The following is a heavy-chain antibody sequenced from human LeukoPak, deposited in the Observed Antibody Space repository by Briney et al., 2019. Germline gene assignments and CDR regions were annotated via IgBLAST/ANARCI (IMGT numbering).Heavy chain of an antibody. D-gene: IGHD2-15*01. V-gene: IGHV3-21*01. CDR3: ARAGAVVDNWFDP. CDR2: ISSSSSYI. CDR1: GFTFSSYS. Sequence: GGSLRLSCAASGFTFSSYSMNWVRQAPGKGLEWVSSISSSSSYIYSADSVKGRFTISRDNAKNSLYLQMNSLRVEDTAVYYCARAGAVVDNWFDPWGQGTLVTVSS. J-gene: IGHJ5*02.